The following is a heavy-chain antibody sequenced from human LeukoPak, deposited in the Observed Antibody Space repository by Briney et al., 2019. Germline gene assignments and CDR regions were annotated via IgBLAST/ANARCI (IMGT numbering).Heavy chain of an antibody. J-gene: IGHJ4*02. D-gene: IGHD3-3*01. CDR3: ARGEEYYDFWSGYYLTADFDY. Sequence: ASVKVSCKASGGTFSSYAISWVRQAPGQGLEWMGGIIPIFGTANYAQKFQGRVTITADKSTSTAYMELSSLRSEDTAVYYCARGEEYYDFWSGYYLTADFDYWGQGTLVTVSS. CDR2: IIPIFGTA. CDR1: GGTFSSYA. V-gene: IGHV1-69*06.